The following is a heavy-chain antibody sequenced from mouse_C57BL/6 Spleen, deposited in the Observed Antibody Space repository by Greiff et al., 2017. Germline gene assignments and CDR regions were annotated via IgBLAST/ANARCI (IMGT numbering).Heavy chain of an antibody. V-gene: IGHV1-7*01. D-gene: IGHD3-3*01. J-gene: IGHJ2*01. Sequence: QVQLKESGAELAKPGASVKLSYKASGYTFTSYWMHWVKQRPGQGLEWIGYINPSSGYTKYNQKFKDKATLTADKSSSKTYMQLSSLTYEDSAVYYCASRDRNYWCQGTTLTVSS. CDR2: INPSSGYT. CDR1: GYTFTSYW. CDR3: ASRDRNY.